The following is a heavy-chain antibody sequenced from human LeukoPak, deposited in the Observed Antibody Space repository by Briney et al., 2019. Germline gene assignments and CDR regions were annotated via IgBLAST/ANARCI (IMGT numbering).Heavy chain of an antibody. CDR1: GGSFSGYY. CDR3: ARERLWYFDL. CDR2: INHSGST. Sequence: SSETLSLTCAVYGGSFSGYYWSWIRQPPGKGLEWIGEINHSGSTNYNPSLKSRVTISVDTSKNQFSLKLSSVTAADTAVYYCARERLWYFDLWGRGTLVTVSS. V-gene: IGHV4-34*01. J-gene: IGHJ2*01.